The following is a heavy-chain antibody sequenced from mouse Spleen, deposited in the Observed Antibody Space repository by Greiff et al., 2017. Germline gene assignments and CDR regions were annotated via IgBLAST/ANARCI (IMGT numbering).Heavy chain of an antibody. CDR1: GYNFTSYW. CDR3: ARNDYGYDERLAY. V-gene: IGHV1-55*01. D-gene: IGHD2-2*01. CDR2: IYPGSGST. J-gene: IGHJ3*01. Sequence: VQLQQPGAELVKPGTSVKLSCKASGYNFTSYWINWVKLRPGQGLEWIGDIYPGSGSTNYNEKFKSKATLTVDTSSSTAYMQLSSLASEDSALYYCARNDYGYDERLAYWGQGTLVTVSA.